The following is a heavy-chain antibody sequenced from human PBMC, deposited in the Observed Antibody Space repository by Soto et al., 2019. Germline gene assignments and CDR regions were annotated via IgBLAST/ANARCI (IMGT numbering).Heavy chain of an antibody. Sequence: EVQLVESGGGLVQPGGSLRVSCAASGFTFRNYGMNWVRQAPGKGLEWVAYISRTGSTIYYADSVQGRFTISRDNAKNSLYLQMNSLRAEDTAVYYCARRVKKYCSGGTGYQGYYYYMDVWGKWTTFTVSS. V-gene: IGHV3-48*01. CDR1: GFTFRNYG. CDR2: ISRTGSTI. D-gene: IGHD2-15*01. CDR3: ARRVKKYCSGGTGYQGYYYYMDV. J-gene: IGHJ6*03.